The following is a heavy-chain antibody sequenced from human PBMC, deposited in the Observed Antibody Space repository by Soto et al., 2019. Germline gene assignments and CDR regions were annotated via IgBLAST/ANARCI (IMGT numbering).Heavy chain of an antibody. CDR2: IIPLFGTT. CDR3: ARVFSSSWYRDWFDP. Sequence: GASVKVSCKASGGTFNNYAISWVRQAPGQGLEWMGGIIPLFGTTNYAQKFQGRVTMTTDTSTSTAYMELRSLRSDDKAVYYCARVFSSSWYRDWFDPWGQGTLVTVSS. D-gene: IGHD6-13*01. J-gene: IGHJ5*02. V-gene: IGHV1-69*05. CDR1: GGTFNNYA.